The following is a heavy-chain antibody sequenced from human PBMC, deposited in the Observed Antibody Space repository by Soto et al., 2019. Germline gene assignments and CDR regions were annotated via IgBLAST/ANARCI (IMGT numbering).Heavy chain of an antibody. V-gene: IGHV4-61*01. CDR3: ARGDSGSYFNY. D-gene: IGHD1-26*01. J-gene: IGHJ4*02. CDR2: IYYSGST. CDR1: GGSVSSGSYY. Sequence: SETLSLTCTVSGGSVSSGSYYWSWIRQPPGKGLEWIGYIYYSGSTNYNPSLKSRVTISVDTSKNQFSLKLSSVTAADTAVYYCARGDSGSYFNYWGQGTPVTVSS.